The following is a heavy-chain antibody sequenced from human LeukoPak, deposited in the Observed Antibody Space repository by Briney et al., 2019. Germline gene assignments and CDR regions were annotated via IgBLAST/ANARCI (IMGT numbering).Heavy chain of an antibody. J-gene: IGHJ4*02. D-gene: IGHD3-10*01. CDR1: GYTXTSYY. V-gene: IGHV1-46*01. CDR2: INPSGGST. Sequence: ASVKVSCKSSGYTXTSYYMYWVRQAPGQGLDWMGIINPSGGSTSYAQKFQGRVTMTRDTSTSTVYMELSSLRSEDTAVYYCARDSGMVRGTVDYWGQGTLVTVSS. CDR3: ARDSGMVRGTVDY.